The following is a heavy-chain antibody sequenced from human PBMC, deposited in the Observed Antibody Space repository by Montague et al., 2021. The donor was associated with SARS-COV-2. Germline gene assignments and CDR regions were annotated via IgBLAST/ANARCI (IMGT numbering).Heavy chain of an antibody. V-gene: IGHV4-31*03. Sequence: TLSLTCTVSGGSISSGGYYWSWIRRHPGKGLEWIGYIYYSGSTYYNPSLKSRVTISVDTSKNQFSLKLSSVTAADTAVYYCARDVGWYSSSWFDYWGQGTLVTVSS. D-gene: IGHD6-13*01. CDR3: ARDVGWYSSSWFDY. J-gene: IGHJ4*02. CDR2: IYYSGST. CDR1: GGSISSGGYY.